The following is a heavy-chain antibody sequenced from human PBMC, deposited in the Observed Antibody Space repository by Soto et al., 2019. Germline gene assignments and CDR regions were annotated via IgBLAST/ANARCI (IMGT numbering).Heavy chain of an antibody. V-gene: IGHV4-39*01. CDR3: ARQTEGYDFWSGYPGLFDP. Sequence: PSDTLARTCTISGGSISSSSHYWVWIRQPPWKGLEWIGSIYYSGSTYYNPSLKSRVTISVDTSKNQFSLKLSSVTAADTAVYYCARQTEGYDFWSGYPGLFDPWGQGTLVNVT. D-gene: IGHD3-3*01. J-gene: IGHJ5*02. CDR2: IYYSGST. CDR1: GGSISSSSHY.